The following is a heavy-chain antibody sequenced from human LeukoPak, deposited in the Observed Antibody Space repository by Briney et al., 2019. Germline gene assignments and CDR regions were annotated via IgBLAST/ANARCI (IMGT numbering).Heavy chain of an antibody. V-gene: IGHV3-20*04. CDR3: ARRIAAATYFDY. Sequence: GGSLRLSCAASGFTFDDYGMSWVRQAPGKGLEWVSGINWNGGSTGYADSVKGRFTISRDNAKNSLYLQMNSLRADDTALYYCARRIAAATYFDYWGQGTLVTVSS. D-gene: IGHD6-13*01. CDR2: INWNGGST. CDR1: GFTFDDYG. J-gene: IGHJ4*02.